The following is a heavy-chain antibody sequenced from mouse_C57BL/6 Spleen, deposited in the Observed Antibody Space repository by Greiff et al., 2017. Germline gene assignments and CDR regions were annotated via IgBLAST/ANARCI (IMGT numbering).Heavy chain of an antibody. V-gene: IGHV1-82*01. D-gene: IGHD2-13*01. CDR2: IYPGDGDT. CDR1: GYAFSSSW. Sequence: QVQLQQSGPELVKPGASVKISCKASGYAFSSSWMNWVKQRPGKGLEWIGRIYPGDGDTNYNGKFKGKATLTADKSSSTAYMQLSSLTSEDSAVYFCARGPDFYAMDYWGQRTSVTVAS. CDR3: ARGPDFYAMDY. J-gene: IGHJ4*01.